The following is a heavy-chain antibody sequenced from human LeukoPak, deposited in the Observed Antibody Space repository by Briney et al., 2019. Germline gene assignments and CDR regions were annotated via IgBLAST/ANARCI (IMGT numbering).Heavy chain of an antibody. V-gene: IGHV3-53*01. Sequence: GGSLRLSCAASGFTVSRNYMSWVRQAPGKGLEWDSVMYSGDSTYYADSVKGRFTISRDNSKNTLYLQMNSLRAEDTAVYYCARVPNYGSGSGFDPWGQGTLVTVSS. CDR1: GFTVSRNY. CDR3: ARVPNYGSGSGFDP. J-gene: IGHJ5*02. D-gene: IGHD3-10*01. CDR2: MYSGDST.